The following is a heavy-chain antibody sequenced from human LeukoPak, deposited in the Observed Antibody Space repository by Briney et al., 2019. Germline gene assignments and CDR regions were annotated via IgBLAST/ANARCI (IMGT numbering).Heavy chain of an antibody. D-gene: IGHD4-23*01. V-gene: IGHV3-23*01. J-gene: IGHJ4*02. Sequence: GGSLRLSCAASGFTFSSNAMSWVSQAPGGGLEWVSAISGRADRTYYAESVKGRFTISRDNSKNTLYLQMDSLRAEDTAVYFCAKELYISPDTVGFDYWGQGTLVTVSS. CDR1: GFTFSSNA. CDR2: ISGRADRT. CDR3: AKELYISPDTVGFDY.